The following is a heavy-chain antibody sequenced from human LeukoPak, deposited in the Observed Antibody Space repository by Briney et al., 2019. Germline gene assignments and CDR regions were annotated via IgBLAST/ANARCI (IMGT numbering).Heavy chain of an antibody. J-gene: IGHJ6*04. CDR1: GYTFTSYD. V-gene: IGHV1-8*03. D-gene: IGHD3-16*01. CDR2: MNTNSGNT. CDR3: ARGLLKRFGDV. Sequence: GASVKVSCKASGYTFTSYDINWVRQATGQGLEWMGWMNTNSGNTGYAQKFQGRVTITRNTSISTAYMELSSLRSEDTAVYYCARGLLKRFGDVWGKGTTVTVSS.